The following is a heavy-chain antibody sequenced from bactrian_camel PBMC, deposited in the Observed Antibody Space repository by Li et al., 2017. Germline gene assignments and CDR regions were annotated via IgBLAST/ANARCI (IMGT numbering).Heavy chain of an antibody. Sequence: VQLVESGGGSVQAGGSLRLSCAVSGCTYSDYCMAWFRQAPGKKREAVGYIDASGGTTYADSVKGRFTISRENVKNTQMFYLLMNNLEPEDTAMYYCAAETFGSCSWRPGAADFSLWSQGTQVTVS. CDR3: AAETFGSCSWRPGAADFSL. V-gene: IGHV3S53*01. J-gene: IGHJ6*01. CDR1: GCTYSDYC. D-gene: IGHD6*01. CDR2: IDASGGT.